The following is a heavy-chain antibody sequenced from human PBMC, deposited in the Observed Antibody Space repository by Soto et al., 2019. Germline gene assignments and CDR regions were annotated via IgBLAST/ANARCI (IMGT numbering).Heavy chain of an antibody. J-gene: IGHJ4*02. CDR2: IIPIFGTA. Sequence: AASVKVSCKASGGTFSSYAISWVRQAPGQGLEWMGGIIPIFGTANYAQKFQGRVTITADESTSTAYMELSSLRSEDTAVYYCARGRENYYDSSGYYGYWGQGTLVTVSS. V-gene: IGHV1-69*13. CDR1: GGTFSSYA. D-gene: IGHD3-22*01. CDR3: ARGRENYYDSSGYYGY.